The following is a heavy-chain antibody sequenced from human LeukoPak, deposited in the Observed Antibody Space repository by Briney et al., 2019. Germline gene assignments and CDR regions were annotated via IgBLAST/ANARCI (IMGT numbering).Heavy chain of an antibody. CDR1: GFTFSSYA. CDR3: AKEIGSSRWYYFDY. CDR2: ISYDGSNK. V-gene: IGHV3-30-3*01. Sequence: GGSLRLSCAASGFTFSSYAMHWVRQAPGKGLEWVAVISYDGSNKYYADSVKGRFTISRDNSKNTLYLQMNSLRAEDTAVYYCAKEIGSSRWYYFDYWGQGTLVTVSS. J-gene: IGHJ4*02. D-gene: IGHD6-13*01.